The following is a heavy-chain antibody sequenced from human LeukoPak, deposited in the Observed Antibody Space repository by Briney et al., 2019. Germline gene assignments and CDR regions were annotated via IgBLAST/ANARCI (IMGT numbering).Heavy chain of an antibody. CDR3: ARGGTSGWRTPNDDY. Sequence: ASVKVSCKASGYTFTSYGISWVRQAPGQGLEWMGWISVYNGNRNYAQKLQGRVTMTTDTSTSTAYMELRSLRSDDTAVYYCARGGTSGWRTPNDDYWGQGTLVTVSS. V-gene: IGHV1-18*04. D-gene: IGHD6-19*01. J-gene: IGHJ4*02. CDR1: GYTFTSYG. CDR2: ISVYNGNR.